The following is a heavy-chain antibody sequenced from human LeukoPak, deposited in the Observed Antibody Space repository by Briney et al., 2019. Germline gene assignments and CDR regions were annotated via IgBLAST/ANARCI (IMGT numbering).Heavy chain of an antibody. CDR3: VRALYNSGQFDP. J-gene: IGHJ5*02. CDR1: GFTFRKFD. Sequence: GGSLRLSCAASGFTFRKFDMHWVRQATGKGLEWVSGISSSGDTFYQDSVKGRFTISREDGENSLFLQLDSLRTGDTAVYYCVRALYNSGQFDPWGQGTLVTVSS. CDR2: ISSSGDT. D-gene: IGHD5-12*01. V-gene: IGHV3-13*04.